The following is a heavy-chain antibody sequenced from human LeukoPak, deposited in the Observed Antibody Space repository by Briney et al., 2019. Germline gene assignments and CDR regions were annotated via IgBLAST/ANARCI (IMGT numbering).Heavy chain of an antibody. CDR1: GGSFSGYY. CDR2: INHSGST. D-gene: IGHD6-6*01. V-gene: IGHV4-34*01. J-gene: IGHJ6*02. Sequence: SETLSLTCAVYGGSFSGYYWGWIRQPPGKGLEWIGEINHSGSTNYNPSLKSRVTISVDTSKNQFSLKLSSVTAADTAVYYCASPGAPVRRIAARPNYYYGMDVWAKGPRSPSP. CDR3: ASPGAPVRRIAARPNYYYGMDV.